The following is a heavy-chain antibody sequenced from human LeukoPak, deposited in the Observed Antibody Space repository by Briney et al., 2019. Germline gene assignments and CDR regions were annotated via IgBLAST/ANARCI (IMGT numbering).Heavy chain of an antibody. CDR3: AKSPDRSYGDYGLFDY. D-gene: IGHD4-17*01. J-gene: IGHJ4*02. CDR2: INSDGSST. Sequence: GGSLRLSCAASGFTFSSYWMHWVRQAPGKGLVWVSRINSDGSSTSYADSVKGRFTISRDSAKNTLYLQMNSLRAEDTAVYYCAKSPDRSYGDYGLFDYWGQGTLVTVSS. V-gene: IGHV3-74*01. CDR1: GFTFSSYW.